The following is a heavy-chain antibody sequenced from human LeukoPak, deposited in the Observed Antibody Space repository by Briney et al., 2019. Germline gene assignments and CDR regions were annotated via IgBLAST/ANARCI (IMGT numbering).Heavy chain of an antibody. CDR1: GFAFSSYA. CDR2: ISYDGSNK. V-gene: IGHV3-30*04. J-gene: IGHJ4*02. D-gene: IGHD2-2*01. Sequence: PGRSLRLSCAASGFAFSSYAMHWVRQAPGKGLEWVAVISYDGSNKYYADSVKGRFTISRDNSKNTLYLQMNSLRAEDTAVYYCATLPAAVEFDYWGQGTLVTVSS. CDR3: ATLPAAVEFDY.